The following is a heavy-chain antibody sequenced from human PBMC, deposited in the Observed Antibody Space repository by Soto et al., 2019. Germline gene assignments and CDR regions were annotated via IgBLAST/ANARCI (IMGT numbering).Heavy chain of an antibody. J-gene: IGHJ4*02. CDR3: VRDIR. Sequence: EVQLVESGGGLVQPGGSLRLSCADSVFTFSGQWMYWVRQSPGKGPVWVSYINSDGSRIAYADSVKGRFTISRDNAKNTLYLQINSRTVEDTAVYYCVRDIRWGRGTLVTVSS. V-gene: IGHV3-74*03. CDR2: INSDGSRI. CDR1: VFTFSGQW.